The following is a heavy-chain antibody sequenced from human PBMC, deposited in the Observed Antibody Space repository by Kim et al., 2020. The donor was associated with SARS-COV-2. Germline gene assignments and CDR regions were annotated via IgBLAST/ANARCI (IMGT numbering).Heavy chain of an antibody. V-gene: IGHV4-39*01. CDR2: IYYSGST. D-gene: IGHD6-13*01. CDR3: ARLGYTVYYFDY. Sequence: SETLSLTCTVSGGSISSSSYYWGWIRQPPGKGLEWIGSIYYSGSTYYNPSLESRVTISVDTSKNQFSLKLSSVTAADTAVYYCARLGYTVYYFDYWGQGTLVTVSS. CDR1: GGSISSSSYY. J-gene: IGHJ4*02.